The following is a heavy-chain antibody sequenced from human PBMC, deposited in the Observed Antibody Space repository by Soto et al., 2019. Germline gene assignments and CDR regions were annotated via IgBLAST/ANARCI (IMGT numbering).Heavy chain of an antibody. CDR2: ISGSGGST. CDR3: AKDRSGSSWYPYYFDY. V-gene: IGHV3-23*01. J-gene: IGHJ4*02. Sequence: GGSLRLSCAASGFTVSSNYMSWVRQAPGKGLEWVSAISGSGGSTYYAGSVKGRFTISRDNSKNTLYLQMNSLRAEDTAVYYCAKDRSGSSWYPYYFDYWGQGTLVTVSS. CDR1: GFTVSSNY. D-gene: IGHD6-13*01.